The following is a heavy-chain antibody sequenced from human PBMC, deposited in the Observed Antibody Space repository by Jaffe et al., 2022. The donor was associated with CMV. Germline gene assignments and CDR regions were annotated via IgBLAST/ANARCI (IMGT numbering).Heavy chain of an antibody. V-gene: IGHV3-15*01. J-gene: IGHJ6*02. CDR3: TTTYYYDSSGYYKPKDYYYYYGMDV. CDR1: GFTFSNAW. CDR2: IKSKTDGGTT. Sequence: EVQLVESGGGLVKPGGSLRLSCAASGFTFSNAWMSWVRQAPGKGLEWVGRIKSKTDGGTTDYAAPVKGRFTISRDDSKNTLYLQMNSLKTEDTAVYYCTTTYYYDSSGYYKPKDYYYYYGMDVWGQGTTVTVSS. D-gene: IGHD3-22*01.